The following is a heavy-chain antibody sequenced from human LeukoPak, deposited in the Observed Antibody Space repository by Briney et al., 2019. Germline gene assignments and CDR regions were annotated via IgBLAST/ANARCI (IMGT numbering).Heavy chain of an antibody. D-gene: IGHD4-17*01. CDR1: GGSISSYY. V-gene: IGHV4-59*08. CDR3: ARHAHDYGDYGEWSSLDY. J-gene: IGHJ4*02. CDR2: IYYSGST. Sequence: SETLSLTCTVSGGSISSYYWSWIRQPPGKGLEWIGYIYYSGSTNYNPSLKSRATVSVNTSKNQFSLKLSSVTAADTAVYYCARHAHDYGDYGEWSSLDYWGQGTLVTVSS.